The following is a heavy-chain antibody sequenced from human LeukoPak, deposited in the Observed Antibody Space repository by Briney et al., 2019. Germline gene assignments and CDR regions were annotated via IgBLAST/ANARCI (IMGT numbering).Heavy chain of an antibody. CDR2: IYSGGST. CDR3: ARGAYYYDRSGYLDY. CDR1: EFSVGSNY. V-gene: IGHV3-66*01. J-gene: IGHJ4*02. Sequence: GGSLRLSCAASEFSVGSNYMTWVRQAPGKGLEWVSLIYSGGSTYYADSVKGRFTISRDNSKNTPYLQMNSLRAEDTAVYYCARGAYYYDRSGYLDYWGQGTLVTVSS. D-gene: IGHD3-22*01.